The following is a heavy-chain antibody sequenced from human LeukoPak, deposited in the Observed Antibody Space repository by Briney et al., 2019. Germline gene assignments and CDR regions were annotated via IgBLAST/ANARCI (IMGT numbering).Heavy chain of an antibody. V-gene: IGHV1-2*02. Sequence: GASVKVSCKASGYTFTGYYMHCGRQAPGQRLEWMGWINPNSGGTNYAQKFQGRVTMTRDTSISTAYMELSRLRSDDTAVYYCARGYCSGGRCYDWFDPWGQGTLVTVSS. CDR2: INPNSGGT. J-gene: IGHJ5*02. D-gene: IGHD2-15*01. CDR1: GYTFTGYY. CDR3: ARGYCSGGRCYDWFDP.